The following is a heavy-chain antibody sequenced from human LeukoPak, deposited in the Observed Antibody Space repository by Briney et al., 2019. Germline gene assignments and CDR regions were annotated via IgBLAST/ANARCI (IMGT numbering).Heavy chain of an antibody. CDR2: IKHDGSEK. CDR3: ARGRSTEY. CDR1: GFTFSLYW. J-gene: IGHJ4*02. Sequence: GGFLRLSCVASGFTFSLYWMTWVRQAPGKGLEWVANIKHDGSEKYYVDSVKGRFTISRDNAKKSLYLQMNSLRGEDTAVYYCARGRSTEYWGQGTLVTVSS. V-gene: IGHV3-7*01.